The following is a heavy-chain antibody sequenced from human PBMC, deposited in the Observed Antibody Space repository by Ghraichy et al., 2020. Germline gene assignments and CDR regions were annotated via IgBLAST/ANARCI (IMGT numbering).Heavy chain of an antibody. V-gene: IGHV1-24*01. Sequence: ASVKVSCKVSGYTLTELSMHWVRQAPGKGLEWMGGFDPEDGETIYAQKFQGRVTMTEDTSTDTAHMELSSLRSEDTAVYYCATERGGASGYYHLNWFDPWGQGTLVTVSS. D-gene: IGHD3-22*01. CDR2: FDPEDGET. J-gene: IGHJ5*02. CDR3: ATERGGASGYYHLNWFDP. CDR1: GYTLTELS.